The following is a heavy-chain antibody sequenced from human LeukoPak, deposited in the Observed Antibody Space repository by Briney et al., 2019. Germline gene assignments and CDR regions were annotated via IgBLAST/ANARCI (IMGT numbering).Heavy chain of an antibody. Sequence: SETLSLTCTVSGGSLSSGSYYWSWIRQPPGKGLEWIGYIYYSGSTNYSPSLKSRVTISVDTSKNQFSLKLSSVTAADTAVYYCAREYSSSDYFDYWGQGTLVTVSS. CDR2: IYYSGST. V-gene: IGHV4-61*01. CDR3: AREYSSSDYFDY. D-gene: IGHD6-6*01. J-gene: IGHJ4*02. CDR1: GGSLSSGSYY.